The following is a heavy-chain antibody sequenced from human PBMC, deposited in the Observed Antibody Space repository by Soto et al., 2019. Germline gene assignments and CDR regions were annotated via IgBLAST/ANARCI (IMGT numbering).Heavy chain of an antibody. Sequence: QVQLQQWGAGLLKPSETLSLTCAVYGGSFSGYYWSWIRQPPGKGLEWIGEINHSGSTNYNPSLKSRVTISVDTSKNQFSLKLSSVTAADTAVYYCARGPRSKKQLLFAYWGQGTLVTVSS. J-gene: IGHJ4*02. CDR3: ARGPRSKKQLLFAY. V-gene: IGHV4-34*01. CDR2: INHSGST. CDR1: GGSFSGYY. D-gene: IGHD2-2*01.